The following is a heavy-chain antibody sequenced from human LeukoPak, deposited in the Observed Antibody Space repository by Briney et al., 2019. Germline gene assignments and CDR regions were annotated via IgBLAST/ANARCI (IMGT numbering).Heavy chain of an antibody. Sequence: SETLSLTCTVSGGSISSYYWSWIRQPPGKGLEWIGYIYYSGSTNYNPSLKSRVTISVDTSKNQFSLKLSSVTAADTALYYCARALIGGELLGRRYDGEIDYWGPGTLVTVSA. J-gene: IGHJ4*01. CDR2: IYYSGST. CDR1: GGSISSYY. D-gene: IGHD1-26*01. V-gene: IGHV4-59*01. CDR3: ARALIGGELLGRRYDGEIDY.